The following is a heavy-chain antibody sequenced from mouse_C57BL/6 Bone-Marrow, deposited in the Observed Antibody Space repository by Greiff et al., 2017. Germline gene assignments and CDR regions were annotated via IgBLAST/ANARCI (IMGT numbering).Heavy chain of an antibody. CDR3: SNDLLWLRRYYYAMDY. CDR1: GYTFTDYN. CDR2: INPNNGGT. V-gene: IGHV1-22*01. J-gene: IGHJ4*01. Sequence: EVQLQQSGPELVKPGASVKMSCKASGYTFTDYNMHWVKQSHGKSLEWIGYINPNNGGTSYNQKFKGKATLTVNKSSSTAYIELRSRTSDDSAVYYCSNDLLWLRRYYYAMDYWGQGTSVTVSS. D-gene: IGHD2-2*01.